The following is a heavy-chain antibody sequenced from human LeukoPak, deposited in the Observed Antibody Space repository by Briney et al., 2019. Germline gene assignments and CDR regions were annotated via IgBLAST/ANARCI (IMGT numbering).Heavy chain of an antibody. Sequence: PGGSLRLSCAASGFTFSNAWMNWVRQAPGKGLEWVGRIKSKTDGGTTDYAAPVKGRFTILRDDSKNTLYLQMNSLKTEDTAVYYCTTGGTKMGATSGYYGMDVWGQGTTVTVSS. CDR1: GFTFSNAW. J-gene: IGHJ6*02. CDR2: IKSKTDGGTT. D-gene: IGHD1-26*01. V-gene: IGHV3-15*07. CDR3: TTGGTKMGATSGYYGMDV.